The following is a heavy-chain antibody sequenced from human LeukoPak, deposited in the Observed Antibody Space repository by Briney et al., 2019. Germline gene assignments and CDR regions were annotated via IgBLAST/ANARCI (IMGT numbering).Heavy chain of an antibody. CDR3: ARDSYSGYDYRDYFDY. CDR1: GYSISSGYY. CDR2: IYHSGST. J-gene: IGHJ4*02. V-gene: IGHV4-38-2*02. Sequence: PSETLSLTCTVSGYSISSGYYWGWIRQPPGEGLEWIGSIYHSGSTYYNPSLKSRVTISVDKSKNQFSLKLSSVTAADTAVYYCARDSYSGYDYRDYFDYWGQGTLVTVSS. D-gene: IGHD5-12*01.